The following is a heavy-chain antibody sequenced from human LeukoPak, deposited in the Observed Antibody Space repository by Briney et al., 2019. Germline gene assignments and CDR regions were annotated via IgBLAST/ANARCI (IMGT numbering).Heavy chain of an antibody. CDR1: GFTFSSYA. CDR3: VKGSSSFDY. J-gene: IGHJ4*02. Sequence: GGSLRLSCAASGFTFSSYAMSWVRQAPGKGLEWVSAIRGSGGSTYYADSVKGRFTISRDNSKNTLYLQMSSLRAEDAAVDHCVKGSSSFDYWGQGTLVTVSS. V-gene: IGHV3-23*01. D-gene: IGHD6-13*01. CDR2: IRGSGGST.